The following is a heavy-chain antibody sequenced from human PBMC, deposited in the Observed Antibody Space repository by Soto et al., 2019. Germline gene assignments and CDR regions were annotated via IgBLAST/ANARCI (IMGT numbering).Heavy chain of an antibody. CDR3: ARQATSGYYYFDY. D-gene: IGHD3-22*01. CDR2: IHPSESYI. J-gene: IGHJ4*02. Sequence: PWESLTITVTCPGNNFTPYWISWVRQMPGKGLEWMGRIHPSESYINYSPSFQGHVTISADKSISTAYLQWSSLKASDTAIYYCARQATSGYYYFDYWGQGTLVTVSS. CDR1: GNNFTPYW. V-gene: IGHV5-10-1*01.